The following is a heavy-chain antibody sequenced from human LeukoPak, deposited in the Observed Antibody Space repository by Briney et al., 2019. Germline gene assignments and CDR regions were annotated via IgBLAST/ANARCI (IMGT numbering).Heavy chain of an antibody. CDR3: ARDPASPVPFDY. V-gene: IGHV3-7*05. CDR2: INKDGSET. Sequence: GGSLRLSCAASELAFSSHWMSWVRQAPGEGLEWVANINKDGSETRYLYSVRGRFTISRDNAKDSVYLQMNSPRAEDTAVYYRARDPASPVPFDYWGQGTLVTVSS. J-gene: IGHJ4*02. CDR1: ELAFSSHW.